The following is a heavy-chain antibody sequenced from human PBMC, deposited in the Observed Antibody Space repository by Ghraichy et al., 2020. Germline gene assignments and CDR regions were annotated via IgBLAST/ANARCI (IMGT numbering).Heavy chain of an antibody. D-gene: IGHD6-13*01. CDR3: AHNLYSTSWYARGTWFDP. V-gene: IGHV2-5*02. J-gene: IGHJ5*02. CDR2: IYWDDDK. CDR1: GFALSTSGVG. Sequence: SGPTLVNPTQTLTLTCTFSGFALSTSGVGVGWIRQPPGKALEWLALIYWDDDKRYSPSMKSRLNITKDTSKNQVVLTMTNMDTVDTATYYCAHNLYSTSWYARGTWFDPLGECTLVTVSS.